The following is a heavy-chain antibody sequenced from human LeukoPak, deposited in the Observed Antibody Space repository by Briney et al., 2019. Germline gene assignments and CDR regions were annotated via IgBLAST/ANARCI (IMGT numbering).Heavy chain of an antibody. V-gene: IGHV1-69*05. J-gene: IGHJ4*02. D-gene: IGHD3-22*01. Sequence: GASVKVSCKASGGTFSSYAISWVRQAPGQGLEWMGRIIPIFGTANYAQKFQGRVTITTDESTSTAYMELSSLRSEDTAVYYCARGSYYDSSGYYPHYFDYWGQGTLVTVSS. CDR3: ARGSYYDSSGYYPHYFDY. CDR2: IIPIFGTA. CDR1: GGTFSSYA.